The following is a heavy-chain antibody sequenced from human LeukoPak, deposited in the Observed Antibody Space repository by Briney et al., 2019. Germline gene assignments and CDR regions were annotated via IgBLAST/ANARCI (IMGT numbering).Heavy chain of an antibody. CDR1: GYTFTSYD. V-gene: IGHV1-8*01. CDR2: MNPNSGDT. D-gene: IGHD2-2*01. Sequence: ASVKVSCKASGYTFTSYDINWVRQATGQGLEWMGWMNPNSGDTGYAQKFQGRVTMTRNTSISTAYMELSSLRSEDTAVYYCARAGDLVVVPHFDYWGQGTLVTVSS. CDR3: ARAGDLVVVPHFDY. J-gene: IGHJ4*02.